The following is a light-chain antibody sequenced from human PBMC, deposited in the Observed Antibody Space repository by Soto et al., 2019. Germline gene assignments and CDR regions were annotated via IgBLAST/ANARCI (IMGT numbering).Light chain of an antibody. CDR2: GAS. V-gene: IGKV3-15*01. J-gene: IGKJ2*01. CDR3: QHYNDWVKT. Sequence: EIVMTQSPATLSVSPGERATLSCRASQSVSSNLAWYQQKPGQAPRLLLYGASTRATGIPARFSGSGSGTEFTLTISSLQSEDLAVYYCQHYNDWVKTFGQGTKLEIK. CDR1: QSVSSN.